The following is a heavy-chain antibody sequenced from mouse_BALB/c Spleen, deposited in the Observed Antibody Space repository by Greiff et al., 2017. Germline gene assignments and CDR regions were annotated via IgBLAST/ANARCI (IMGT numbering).Heavy chain of an antibody. J-gene: IGHJ4*01. CDR2: IDPANGNT. Sequence: EVQLVESGAELVKPGASVKLSCTASGFNIKDTYMHWVKQRPEQGLEWIGRIDPANGNTKYDPKFQGKATITADTSSNTAYLQLSSLTSEDTAVYYCARKTTVVASRYYAMDYWGQGTSVTVSS. V-gene: IGHV14-3*02. D-gene: IGHD1-1*01. CDR1: GFNIKDTY. CDR3: ARKTTVVASRYYAMDY.